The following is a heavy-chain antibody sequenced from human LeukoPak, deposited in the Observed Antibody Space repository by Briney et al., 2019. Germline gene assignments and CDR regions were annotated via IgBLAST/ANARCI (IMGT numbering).Heavy chain of an antibody. CDR3: ARGAVPAASSSHGFDP. D-gene: IGHD2-2*01. Sequence: ASVKVSCKASGYTFTSYYMHWVRQAPGQALEWMGIINPSGGSTSYAQKFQGRVTMTRDTSTSTVYMELSSLRSENTAVYYCARGAVPAASSSHGFDPWGQGTLVTVSS. CDR1: GYTFTSYY. J-gene: IGHJ5*02. CDR2: INPSGGST. V-gene: IGHV1-46*01.